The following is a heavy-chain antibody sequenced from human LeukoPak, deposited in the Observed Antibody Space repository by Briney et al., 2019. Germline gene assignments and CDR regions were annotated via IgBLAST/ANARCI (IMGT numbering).Heavy chain of an antibody. J-gene: IGHJ6*02. CDR2: IIPLVDVT. CDR1: GDSFGRYG. V-gene: IGHV1-69*04. D-gene: IGHD2-8*02. Sequence: SVKISCKASGDSFGRYGISWVRQAPGQGLEWMGRIIPLVDVTNYAQRFQGKVTITADRFTSTAYLELTSLTSDDTAVYYCARDMSPPGVLVTSDYGMDVWGRGTTVIVSS. CDR3: ARDMSPPGVLVTSDYGMDV.